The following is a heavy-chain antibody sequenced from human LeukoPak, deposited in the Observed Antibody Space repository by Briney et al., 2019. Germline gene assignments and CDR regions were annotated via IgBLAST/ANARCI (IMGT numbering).Heavy chain of an antibody. J-gene: IGHJ4*02. CDR1: GGSFSGYY. V-gene: IGHV4-34*01. CDR3: AISSTVTSFDY. Sequence: KPSETLSLTCAVYGGSFSGYYWSWIRQPPGKGLEWIGEINHSGSTNYNPSLKSRVTISVDTSKNQFSLKLSSVTAADTAVYYCAISSTVTSFDYWGQGTLVTVSS. CDR2: INHSGST. D-gene: IGHD1-14*01.